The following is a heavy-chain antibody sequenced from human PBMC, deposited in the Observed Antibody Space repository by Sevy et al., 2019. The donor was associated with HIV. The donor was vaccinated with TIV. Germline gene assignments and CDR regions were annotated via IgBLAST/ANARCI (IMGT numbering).Heavy chain of an antibody. D-gene: IGHD3-22*01. J-gene: IGHJ4*02. CDR2: IYWNDAK. CDR1: GFSLTTNELG. Sequence: SGPTLVKPTQTLTLTCSFSGFSLTTNELGVAWIRQPPGKALEWLALIYWNDAKYFSPFLKTRLTITKDTSRNQVDLSMTNMDPVDTATYYCAHVKLGDYYDSSGFYPVFDSWGQGTLVTVSS. V-gene: IGHV2-5*01. CDR3: AHVKLGDYYDSSGFYPVFDS.